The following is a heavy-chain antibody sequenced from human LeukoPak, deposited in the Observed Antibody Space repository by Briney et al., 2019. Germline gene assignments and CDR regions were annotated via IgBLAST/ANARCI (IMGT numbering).Heavy chain of an antibody. CDR1: GFTFSSYG. CDR3: AKDSGYDSSGYFYYYYYYMDV. D-gene: IGHD3-22*01. CDR2: IWYDGSNK. Sequence: PGRSLRLSCAASGFTFSSYGMRWVRQAPGKGLEWVAVIWYDGSNKYYADSVKGRFTISRDNSKNTLYLQMNSLRAEDTAVYYCAKDSGYDSSGYFYYYYYYMDVWSKGTTVTVSS. V-gene: IGHV3-33*06. J-gene: IGHJ6*03.